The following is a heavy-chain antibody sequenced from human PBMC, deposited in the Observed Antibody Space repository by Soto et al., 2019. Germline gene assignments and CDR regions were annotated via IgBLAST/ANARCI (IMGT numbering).Heavy chain of an antibody. D-gene: IGHD3-10*01. V-gene: IGHV4-39*01. CDR1: DGSISSSSYY. Sequence: SEILSLTCTVSDGSISSSSYYSGWIHQPPVKGLEWIGSIYYSGSTYYNPSLKSRVTISVDTSKNQFSLKLSSVTAADTAVYYCAILGYYGSGSSHYYYYGMDVWGQGTTVT. J-gene: IGHJ6*02. CDR2: IYYSGST. CDR3: AILGYYGSGSSHYYYYGMDV.